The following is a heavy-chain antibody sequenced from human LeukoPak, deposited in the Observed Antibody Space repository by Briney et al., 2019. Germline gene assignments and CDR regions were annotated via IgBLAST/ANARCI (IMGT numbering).Heavy chain of an antibody. D-gene: IGHD2-15*01. CDR1: GYTFTSYG. J-gene: IGHJ5*02. V-gene: IGHV1-18*01. Sequence: WASVKVSCKASGYTFTSYGISWVRQAPGQGLEWMGWISAYNGNTNYAQKLQGRVTMTTDTSTSTAYMELRSLRSEDTAVYYCARDVHYCSGGSCYSSSSMGVNWFDPWGQGTLVTVSS. CDR3: ARDVHYCSGGSCYSSSSMGVNWFDP. CDR2: ISAYNGNT.